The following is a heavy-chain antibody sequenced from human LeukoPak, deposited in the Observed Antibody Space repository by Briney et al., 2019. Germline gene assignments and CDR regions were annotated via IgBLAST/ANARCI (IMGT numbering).Heavy chain of an antibody. CDR1: GITLSNYG. D-gene: IGHD3-22*01. Sequence: GGSLRLSCAVSGITLSNYGMSWVRQAPGKGLEWVAGISGSGGGTVYADSVKGRFTISRDNSKNTLYLQMNSLRAEDTAVYYCAKSRLPYDSSGYYPFDCWGQGTLVTVSS. CDR3: AKSRLPYDSSGYYPFDC. V-gene: IGHV3-23*01. CDR2: ISGSGGGT. J-gene: IGHJ4*02.